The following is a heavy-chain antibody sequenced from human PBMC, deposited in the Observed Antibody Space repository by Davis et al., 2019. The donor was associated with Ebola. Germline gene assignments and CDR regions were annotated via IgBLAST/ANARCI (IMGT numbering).Heavy chain of an antibody. Sequence: GGSLRLSCKGSGYSFTSYWIGWVRQMPGKGLEWMGIIYPGDSDTRYSPSFRGQVTISADKSMKTAFLQWGSLKASDSGMYYCASLRRTITGMDDGFDIWGQGTMVTVSS. CDR1: GYSFTSYW. V-gene: IGHV5-51*01. D-gene: IGHD2-8*02. CDR3: ASLRRTITGMDDGFDI. CDR2: IYPGDSDT. J-gene: IGHJ3*02.